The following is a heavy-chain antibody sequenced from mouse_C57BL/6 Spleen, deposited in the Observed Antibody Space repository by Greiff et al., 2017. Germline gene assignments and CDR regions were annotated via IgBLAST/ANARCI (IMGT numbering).Heavy chain of an antibody. CDR2: IDPSDSET. CDR1: GYTFTSYW. J-gene: IGHJ2*01. CDR3: ARGGTFDY. Sequence: QVHVKQPGAELVRPGSSVKLSCKASGYTFTSYWLHWVKQRPIQGLEWIGNIDPSDSETHYNQKFKDKATLTVDKSSSTAYMQLSSLTSEDSAVYYGARGGTFDYWGQGTTLTVSS. V-gene: IGHV1-52*01.